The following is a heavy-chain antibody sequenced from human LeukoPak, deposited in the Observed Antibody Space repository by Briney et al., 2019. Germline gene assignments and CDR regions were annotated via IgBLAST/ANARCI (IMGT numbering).Heavy chain of an antibody. CDR1: GGSISGNY. D-gene: IGHD3-22*01. V-gene: IGHV4-59*08. J-gene: IGHJ5*02. CDR3: VRLVVTSGLDWFDP. Sequence: PSETLSLTCTVSGGSISGNYWSWIRQPPGKGLEWIWYIHYSGRTNSSPSLKSRVTISVDTPQNQFSLKLTAVPAACTAVYYCVRLVVTSGLDWFDPWGQGTLVTVSS. CDR2: IHYSGRT.